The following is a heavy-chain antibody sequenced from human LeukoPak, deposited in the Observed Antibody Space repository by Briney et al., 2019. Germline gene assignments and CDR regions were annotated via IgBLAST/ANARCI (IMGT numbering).Heavy chain of an antibody. D-gene: IGHD3-10*01. CDR3: ARDMKLYSGIYYMGRDDAFDV. Sequence: PGGSLRLSCAASGFTFEDYAMHCVREAPGKSLEWGSGISWNSGSIGYADSVKGQFTISRDNAKNSLYLHMSSLRVEDKPVYHCARDMKLYSGIYYMGRDDAFDVWGQGIAVVVS. CDR2: ISWNSGSI. V-gene: IGHV3-9*01. CDR1: GFTFEDYA. J-gene: IGHJ3*01.